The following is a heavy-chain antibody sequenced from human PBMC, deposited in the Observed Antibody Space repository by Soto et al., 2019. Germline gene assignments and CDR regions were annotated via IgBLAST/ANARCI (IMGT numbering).Heavy chain of an antibody. CDR1: GGSISSYY. CDR2: IYYSGST. Sequence: SETLSLTCTVSGGSISSYYWSWIRQPPGKGLEWIGYIYYSGSTNYNPSLKSRVTISVDTSKNQFSLKLSSVTAADTAVYYCARDRVTGTTYYYYYGMDVWGQGTTVT. V-gene: IGHV4-59*01. J-gene: IGHJ6*02. CDR3: ARDRVTGTTYYYYYGMDV. D-gene: IGHD1-7*01.